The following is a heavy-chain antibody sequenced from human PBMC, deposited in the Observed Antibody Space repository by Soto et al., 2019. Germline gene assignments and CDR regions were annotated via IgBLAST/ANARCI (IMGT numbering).Heavy chain of an antibody. CDR3: AIQDCTNDVCLEAAVTVGGSLEY. CDR2: ISSDGTTT. D-gene: IGHD2-8*01. CDR1: GFTFSKYW. V-gene: IGHV3-74*01. J-gene: IGHJ4*02. Sequence: EVQLVESGGGLVQPGKALRLSCAASGFTFSKYWMHWVRHAPGKGPVWVSYISSDGTTTDYADSVKGRFTISRDNTKNTLYLQMDSMRVEDTAVYYWAIQDCTNDVCLEAAVTVGGSLEYWGQGAQVTVSS.